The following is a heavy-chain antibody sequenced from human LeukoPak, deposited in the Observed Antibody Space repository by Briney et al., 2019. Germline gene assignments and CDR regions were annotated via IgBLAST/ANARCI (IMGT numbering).Heavy chain of an antibody. Sequence: GGSLRLSCAASGFTFNDYVMHWVRQAPGKGLEWVSGINRNSDNRIYGDFVKGRFTVSRDNAKKSLYLQMDNLRAEDTALYYCTKGGGSVAGTPPDYWGQGTLVTVSS. J-gene: IGHJ4*02. V-gene: IGHV3-9*01. D-gene: IGHD6-19*01. CDR2: INRNSDNR. CDR3: TKGGGSVAGTPPDY. CDR1: GFTFNDYV.